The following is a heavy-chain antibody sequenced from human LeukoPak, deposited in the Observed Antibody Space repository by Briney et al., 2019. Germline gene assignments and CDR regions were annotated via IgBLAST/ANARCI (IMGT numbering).Heavy chain of an antibody. D-gene: IGHD6-13*01. J-gene: IGHJ4*02. CDR1: GGSISSGDYY. V-gene: IGHV4-30-4*01. CDR2: IYYSGST. Sequence: SETLSLTCTVSGGSISSGDYYWTRIRQPPGEGLEWIGYIYYSGSTYYSPSLKSRATISVDTSKNEFSLRLRSVTAADTAVYYCARGLGSSWYGDWGQGTLVTVSS. CDR3: ARGLGSSWYGD.